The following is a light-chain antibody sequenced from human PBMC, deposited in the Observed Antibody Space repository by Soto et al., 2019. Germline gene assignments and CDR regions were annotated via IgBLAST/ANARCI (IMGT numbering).Light chain of an antibody. CDR2: RAS. J-gene: IGKJ1*01. V-gene: IGKV3-20*01. Sequence: EIVLTQSPGTLSLSPGERATLSCRAGQSASSRYLAWYQQKPGQAPRLLIYRASSRATGMPDRLSGSGSGTDFTLTISRMEPEDFAVYYCQQYGSSPWTFGQGTKVEIK. CDR1: QSASSRY. CDR3: QQYGSSPWT.